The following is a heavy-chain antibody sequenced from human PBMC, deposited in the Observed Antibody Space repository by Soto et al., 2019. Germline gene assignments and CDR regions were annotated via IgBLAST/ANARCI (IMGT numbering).Heavy chain of an antibody. CDR3: ARDLAACDH. V-gene: IGHV1-46*01. Sequence: QVQLVQSGAEVKKPGASVKVSCKASGYTFTNYYIHWVRQAPGQELEWMGIINPTSGSTNYAQKFQGRVTLTYDTSTTTVYMELSGLRSEDTAVLYCARDLAACDHWGQGTLVTVSS. CDR2: INPTSGST. CDR1: GYTFTNYY. J-gene: IGHJ4*02. D-gene: IGHD6-13*01.